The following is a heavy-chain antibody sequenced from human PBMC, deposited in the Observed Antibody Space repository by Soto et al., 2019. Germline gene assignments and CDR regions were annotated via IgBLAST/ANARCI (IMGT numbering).Heavy chain of an antibody. J-gene: IGHJ4*02. Sequence: GSLVLSCAASGSTFSSYAMSGVRQAAGKGLEWVSAISGSGGSTYYADSVKVRFTISRDNSKNTLYLQMNSLRAEDTAVYYCAKDYFTDWSPSSGIFDYWGQGTLVTVYS. V-gene: IGHV3-23*01. D-gene: IGHD3-22*01. CDR3: AKDYFTDWSPSSGIFDY. CDR1: GSTFSSYA. CDR2: ISGSGGST.